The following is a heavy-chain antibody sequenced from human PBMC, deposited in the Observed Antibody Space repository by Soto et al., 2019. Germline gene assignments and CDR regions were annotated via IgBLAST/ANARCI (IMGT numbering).Heavy chain of an antibody. D-gene: IGHD2-15*01. CDR2: ISAYNGNT. Sequence: ASVKVSCKASGYTFTSYGISWVRQAPGQGLEWMGWISAYNGNTNYAQKLQGRVTMTTDTSTSTAYMELRSLRSDDTAVYYCARDAGPVVAARYNWCDPWGQGTLVTVSS. J-gene: IGHJ5*02. CDR3: ARDAGPVVAARYNWCDP. CDR1: GYTFTSYG. V-gene: IGHV1-18*01.